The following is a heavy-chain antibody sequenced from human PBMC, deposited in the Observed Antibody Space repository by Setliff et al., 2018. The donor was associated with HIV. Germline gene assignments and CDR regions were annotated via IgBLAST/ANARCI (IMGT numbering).Heavy chain of an antibody. D-gene: IGHD3-9*01. Sequence: GASVKVSCKASGYTFTNYDINWVRQATGQGLEWMGWMNPNSGNTGYAQKLQGRVTITRDISASTAYMELSSLRSEDTAVYYCARSGLVYDDVLTGPPTDYWGQGTLVTVSS. CDR1: GYTFTNYD. V-gene: IGHV1-8*03. CDR3: ARSGLVYDDVLTGPPTDY. CDR2: MNPNSGNT. J-gene: IGHJ4*02.